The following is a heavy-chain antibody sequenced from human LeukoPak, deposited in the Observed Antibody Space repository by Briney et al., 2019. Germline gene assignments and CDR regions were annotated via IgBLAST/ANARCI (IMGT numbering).Heavy chain of an antibody. J-gene: IGHJ4*02. V-gene: IGHV1-2*02. CDR2: INPNSGGT. Sequence: ASVKVSCKASGYTFTGYYMHWVRQAPGQGLEWMGWINPNSGGTNYAQRFQGRVTMTRDTSITTAYMELTSLRSDDTAVYYCARDLFYSVSGTYYNVGRVFNYWGQGTLVTVSS. D-gene: IGHD3-10*01. CDR3: ARDLFYSVSGTYYNVGRVFNY. CDR1: GYTFTGYY.